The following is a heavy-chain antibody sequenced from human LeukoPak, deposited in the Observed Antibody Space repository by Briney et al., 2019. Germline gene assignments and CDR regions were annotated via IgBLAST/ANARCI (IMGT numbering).Heavy chain of an antibody. CDR3: ARGGSCSSTSCYYQYVGYYYYGMDV. D-gene: IGHD2-2*01. V-gene: IGHV1-8*01. CDR1: GYTFTNYD. CDR2: MNPNSGNT. Sequence: EASVKVSRKASGYTFTNYDINWVRQATGQGLEWMGWMNPNSGNTGYAQKFQGRVTMTRNTSISTAYMELSSLRSEDTAVYYCARGGSCSSTSCYYQYVGYYYYGMDVWGQGTTVTVSS. J-gene: IGHJ6*02.